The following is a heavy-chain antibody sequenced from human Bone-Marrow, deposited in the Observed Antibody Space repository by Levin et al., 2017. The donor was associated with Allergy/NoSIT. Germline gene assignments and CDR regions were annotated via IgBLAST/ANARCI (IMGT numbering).Heavy chain of an antibody. Sequence: ASETLSLTCTVSGDSIGSHYLGWIRQPPGKGLEWVGQISYSGNSNYNPSLKSRVTISADRSNQFSLRLTSVTAADTAMYYCARFRSYDIVTGDYKSQSDVFDIWGQGTMVTVSS. J-gene: IGHJ3*02. V-gene: IGHV4-59*11. CDR2: ISYSGNS. D-gene: IGHD3-9*01. CDR3: ARFRSYDIVTGDYKSQSDVFDI. CDR1: GDSIGSHY.